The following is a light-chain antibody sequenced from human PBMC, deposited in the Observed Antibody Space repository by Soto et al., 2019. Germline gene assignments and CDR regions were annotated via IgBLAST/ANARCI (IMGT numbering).Light chain of an antibody. CDR2: DAS. V-gene: IGKV3-11*01. CDR3: QHRSNWPPLT. CDR1: QSVSRY. J-gene: IGKJ4*01. Sequence: EIVLTQSPATLSLSPGERATLSCRASQSVSRYLAWYQQKPGQAPRLLIYDASNKATGIPARFSGSGSGTDFSTTISSLEHEDFAVYYCQHRSNWPPLTFGGGTKVEIK.